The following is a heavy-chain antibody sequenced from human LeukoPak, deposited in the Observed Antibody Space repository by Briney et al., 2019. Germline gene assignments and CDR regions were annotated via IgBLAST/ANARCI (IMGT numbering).Heavy chain of an antibody. CDR1: GGSIRSYY. D-gene: IGHD6-13*01. J-gene: IGHJ4*02. CDR2: IYASGST. V-gene: IGHV4-4*07. CDR3: AGFQQEEDY. Sequence: TPSETLSLTCTVSGGSIRSYYWSWIRQPAGKGLEWIRRIYASGSTNYNPSLKSRVTMSVDTSKKQFSLMLSSVTAADTAVYYCAGFQQEEDYWGQGTLVTVSS.